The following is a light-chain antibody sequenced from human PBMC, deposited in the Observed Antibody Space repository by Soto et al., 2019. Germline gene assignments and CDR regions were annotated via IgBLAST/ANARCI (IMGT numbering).Light chain of an antibody. Sequence: QSALTQPASVSGSPGQSITISCTGTSSDVGGYNYVSWYQQHPGKAPKLMIYEVSNRPSGVSNRFSGSKSGNTASLTISGLQAEDEAGCYCSSYASSGTRVFGGGAQLTVL. J-gene: IGLJ3*02. CDR1: SSDVGGYNY. CDR3: SSYASSGTRV. CDR2: EVS. V-gene: IGLV2-14*01.